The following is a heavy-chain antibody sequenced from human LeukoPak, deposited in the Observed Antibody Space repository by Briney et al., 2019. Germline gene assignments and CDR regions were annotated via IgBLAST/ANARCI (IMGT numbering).Heavy chain of an antibody. CDR1: GFTFSSYS. D-gene: IGHD1-26*01. Sequence: PGGSLRLSCAASGFTFSSYSMNWVRQAPGKGLEWVAVVGYDESNEKYSDSVKGRFTISRDNSRNTLDLQMNSLGDEDTAVYFCAKDLRRGWLVGADALDLWGQGTMVIVS. CDR3: AKDLRRGWLVGADALDL. V-gene: IGHV3-33*03. CDR2: VGYDESNE. J-gene: IGHJ3*01.